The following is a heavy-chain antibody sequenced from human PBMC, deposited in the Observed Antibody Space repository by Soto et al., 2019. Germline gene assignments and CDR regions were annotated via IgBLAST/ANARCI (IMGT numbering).Heavy chain of an antibody. CDR1: GGSISSTTYY. J-gene: IGHJ4*02. CDR3: ARLLIRSGVPSISGAH. CDR2: FFIGGNT. V-gene: IGHV4-39*01. D-gene: IGHD2-2*01. Sequence: SETLSLTCTVSGGSISSTTYYWGWMRQPPGKGLEWIASFFIGGNTYYNPSLKSRVTISVDTSNIQFSLKLSSVTAADTAVYYCARLLIRSGVPSISGAHWGQGTLVTVSS.